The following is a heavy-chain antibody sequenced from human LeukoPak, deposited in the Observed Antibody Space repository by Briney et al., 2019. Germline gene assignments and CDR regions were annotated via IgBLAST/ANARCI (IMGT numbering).Heavy chain of an antibody. J-gene: IGHJ4*02. CDR3: ARGVWESSGPYYFDY. V-gene: IGHV1-18*01. Sequence: GASVKVSCKPSGYGFRAYGMSWVRQAPGQGLEWVGWISPYNGKSSYAQRLQDRVTMTIDISSSTVYMELRSLRSNDTGVYYCARGVWESSGPYYFDYWGQGTLVTVSS. CDR2: ISPYNGKS. D-gene: IGHD3-22*01. CDR1: GYGFRAYG.